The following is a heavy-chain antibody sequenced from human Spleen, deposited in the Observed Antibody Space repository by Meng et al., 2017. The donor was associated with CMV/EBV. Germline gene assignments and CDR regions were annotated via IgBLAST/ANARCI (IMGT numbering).Heavy chain of an antibody. D-gene: IGHD6-13*01. J-gene: IGHJ4*02. CDR2: IYHSGGT. V-gene: IGHV4-4*02. CDR3: ARDLGSGTNPFIIAAAGRGYYFDY. Sequence: NWWSWVRQPPGKGLEWIGEIYHSGGTNYNPSLKSRVTISVDKSKNQFSLKLSSVTAADTAVYYCARDLGSGTNPFIIAAAGRGYYFDYWGQGTLVTVSS. CDR1: NW.